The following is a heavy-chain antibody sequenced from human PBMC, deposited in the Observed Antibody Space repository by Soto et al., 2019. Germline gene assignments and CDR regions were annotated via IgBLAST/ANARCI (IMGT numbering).Heavy chain of an antibody. Sequence: QVHLQESGPGLVKPSRTLSLTCSVNGDSINSDSVYWSWIRQSPGKGLEYIGYITYNGRTFYNPSLKSRVTMSVDTPKNQFSLEVRSVTAADTAVYYCARERQVGPSSGRFDPWGQGTLVTVST. CDR1: GDSINSDSVY. V-gene: IGHV4-31*03. CDR2: ITYNGRT. J-gene: IGHJ5*02. CDR3: ARERQVGPSSGRFDP.